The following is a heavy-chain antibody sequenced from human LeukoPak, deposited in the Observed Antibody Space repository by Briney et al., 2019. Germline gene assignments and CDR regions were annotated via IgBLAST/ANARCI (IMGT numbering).Heavy chain of an antibody. CDR3: TTASGYYDSSGYYWLDY. V-gene: IGHV3-15*01. D-gene: IGHD3-22*01. J-gene: IGHJ4*02. CDR2: IKSKTHGGTT. Sequence: GSLRLSCAASGFTFSSYAMSWVRQAPGKGLEWVGRIKSKTHGGTTDYAAPVKGRFTISRDDSKNTLYLQMNSLKTEDTAVYYCTTASGYYDSSGYYWLDYWGQGTLVTVSS. CDR1: GFTFSSYA.